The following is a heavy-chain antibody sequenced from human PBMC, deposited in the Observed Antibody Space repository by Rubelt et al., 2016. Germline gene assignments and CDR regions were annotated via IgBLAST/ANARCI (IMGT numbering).Heavy chain of an antibody. Sequence: RGSYYWSWIRQPPGKGLEWIGYIYYSGSTNYNPSLKSRVTISVDTSKNQFSLKLSSVTAADTAVYYCARSLYYGSGSYSYWGQGTLVTVSS. V-gene: IGHV4-61*01. CDR1: RGSYY. D-gene: IGHD3-10*01. CDR3: ARSLYYGSGSYSY. CDR2: IYYSGST. J-gene: IGHJ4*02.